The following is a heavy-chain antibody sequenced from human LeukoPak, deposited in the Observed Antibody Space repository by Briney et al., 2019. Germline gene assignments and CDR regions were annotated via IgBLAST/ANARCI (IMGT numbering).Heavy chain of an antibody. Sequence: GGSLRLSCAASGFTVSSNYMSWVRQAPGKGLEWVSVIYSGGSTYYADSVKGRFTISRDNSKNTLYLQMNSLRAEDTAVHYCARAQLAAAGPNDYWGQGTLVTVSS. CDR1: GFTVSSNY. V-gene: IGHV3-66*02. J-gene: IGHJ4*02. D-gene: IGHD6-13*01. CDR2: IYSGGST. CDR3: ARAQLAAAGPNDY.